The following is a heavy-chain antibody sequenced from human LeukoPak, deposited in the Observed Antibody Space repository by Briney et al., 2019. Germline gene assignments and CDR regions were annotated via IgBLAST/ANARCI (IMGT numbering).Heavy chain of an antibody. CDR1: GFTFSSYE. J-gene: IGHJ4*02. CDR3: ARDNQRGAIQELLWFGELSYYFDY. Sequence: PGGSLRLSCAASGFTFSSYEMNWVRQAPGKGLEWVSYISSSGSTIYYADSVKGRFTISRDNAKNSLYLQMNSLRAEDTAVYYCARDNQRGAIQELLWFGELSYYFDYWGQGTLVTVSS. V-gene: IGHV3-48*03. D-gene: IGHD3-10*01. CDR2: ISSSGSTI.